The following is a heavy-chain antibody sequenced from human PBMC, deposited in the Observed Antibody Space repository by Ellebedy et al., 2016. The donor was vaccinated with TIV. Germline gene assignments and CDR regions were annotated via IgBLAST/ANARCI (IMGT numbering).Heavy chain of an antibody. V-gene: IGHV3-7*01. CDR1: GFSFRSYW. Sequence: GGSLRLSCAASGFSFRSYWMGWVRQAPGKGLDWVANIYQDGSDQHYVDSVKGRFTISRDNAKNFLFLQMNSLRVEDTAVYYCARHMVRIRLGMDVWGQGTTVTVSS. CDR3: ARHMVRIRLGMDV. D-gene: IGHD3-10*01. CDR2: IYQDGSDQ. J-gene: IGHJ6*02.